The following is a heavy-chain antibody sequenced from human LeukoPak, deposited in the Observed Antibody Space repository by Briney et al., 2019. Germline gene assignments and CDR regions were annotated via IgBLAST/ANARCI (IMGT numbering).Heavy chain of an antibody. Sequence: ASVKVSCKASGYTFTSYYMHWVRQAPGQGLEWMGIINPSGGSTSYAQKLQGRVTMTTDTSTSTAYMELRSLRSDDTAVYYCARYKDSIVVDNNWFDPWGQGTLVTVSS. CDR2: INPSGGST. CDR1: GYTFTSYY. J-gene: IGHJ5*02. CDR3: ARYKDSIVVDNNWFDP. V-gene: IGHV1-46*01. D-gene: IGHD2-2*01.